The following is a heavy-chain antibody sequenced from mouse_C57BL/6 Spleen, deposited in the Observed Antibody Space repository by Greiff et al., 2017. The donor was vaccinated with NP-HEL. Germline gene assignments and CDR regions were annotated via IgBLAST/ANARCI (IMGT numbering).Heavy chain of an antibody. CDR2: IDPSDSYT. CDR1: GYTFTSYW. V-gene: IGHV1-50*01. J-gene: IGHJ4*01. D-gene: IGHD3-1*01. CDR3: ARSGDDFYSMDY. Sequence: QVQLKQPGAELVKPGASVKLSCKASGYTFTSYWMQWVKQRPGQGLEWIGEIDPSDSYTNYNQKFKGKATLTVDTSSSTAYMQLSSLTSEDSAVYYCARSGDDFYSMDYWGQGTSVTVSS.